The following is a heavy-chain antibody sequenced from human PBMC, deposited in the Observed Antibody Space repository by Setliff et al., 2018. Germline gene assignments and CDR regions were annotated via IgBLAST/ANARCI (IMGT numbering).Heavy chain of an antibody. CDR2: INPDASEE. CDR3: FGAGTCSY. Sequence: GGSLRLSCAASGFTFSNGWVSWVRQAPGKGREWLASINPDASEEYYVDSVKGRFTISRDNAKNSLSLQMNSLRTEDTAVYYCFGAGTCSYWGQGTLVTVSS. D-gene: IGHD3-10*01. J-gene: IGHJ4*02. V-gene: IGHV3-7*01. CDR1: GFTFSNGW.